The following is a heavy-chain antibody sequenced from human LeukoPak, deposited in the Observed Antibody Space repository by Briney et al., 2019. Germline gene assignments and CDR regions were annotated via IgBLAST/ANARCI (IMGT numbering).Heavy chain of an antibody. V-gene: IGHV3-74*01. CDR3: ARGYYYYYYMDV. Sequence: PWGSLRLSCAASGFTFSSYWMHWVRQAPGKGLVWVSRINSDGSSTSYADSVKGRLTISRDNAKNTLYLQMNSLRAEDTAVYYCARGYYYYYYMDVWGKGTTVTISS. CDR1: GFTFSSYW. CDR2: INSDGSST. J-gene: IGHJ6*03.